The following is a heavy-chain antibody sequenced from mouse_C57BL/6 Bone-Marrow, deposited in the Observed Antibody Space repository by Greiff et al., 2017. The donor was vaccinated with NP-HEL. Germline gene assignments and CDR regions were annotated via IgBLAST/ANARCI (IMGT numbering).Heavy chain of an antibody. CDR2: IYPGDGDT. D-gene: IGHD2-4*01. CDR3: ARWGLRRGFAY. V-gene: IGHV1-80*01. J-gene: IGHJ3*01. Sequence: QVQLQQSGAELVKPGASVKISCKASGYAFSSYWMNWVKQRPGKGLEWIGQIYPGDGDTNYNQKFKGKSTLTVDKSSSTAYMQLSSLTSEDSAVYYCARWGLRRGFAYWGQGTLVTVSA. CDR1: GYAFSSYW.